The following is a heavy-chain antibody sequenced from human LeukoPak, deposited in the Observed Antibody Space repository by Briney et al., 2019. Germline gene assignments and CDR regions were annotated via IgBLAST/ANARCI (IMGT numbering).Heavy chain of an antibody. CDR2: INPNSGGT. CDR1: GYTFTGYY. J-gene: IGHJ6*03. Sequence: ASVKVSCKAPGYTFTGYYMHWVRQAPGQGLEWMGWINPNSGGTNYAQKFQGRVTMTRDTSISTAYMELSRLRSDDTAVYYCARGSWIQLPYYYYYMDVWGKGTTVTVSS. V-gene: IGHV1-2*02. CDR3: ARGSWIQLPYYYYYMDV. D-gene: IGHD5-18*01.